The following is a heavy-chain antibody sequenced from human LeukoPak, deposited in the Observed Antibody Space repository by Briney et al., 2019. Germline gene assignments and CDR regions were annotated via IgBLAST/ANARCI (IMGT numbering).Heavy chain of an antibody. CDR3: ATGLRTGEYNQIQGY. V-gene: IGHV1-3*01. J-gene: IGHJ4*02. D-gene: IGHD1-1*01. CDR2: INAGNGNT. CDR1: GYSFSTYA. Sequence: ASVKVSCKASGYSFSTYAIQWVRQAPGQGLEWMGWINAGNGNTKYSQKFQGRVTMTEDTSTDTAYMELSSLRSEDTAVYYCATGLRTGEYNQIQGYWGQGTLVTVSS.